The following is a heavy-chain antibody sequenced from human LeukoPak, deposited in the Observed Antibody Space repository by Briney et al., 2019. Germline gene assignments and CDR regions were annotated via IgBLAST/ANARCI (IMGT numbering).Heavy chain of an antibody. CDR3: ARRAGAYSHPYDY. D-gene: IGHD4/OR15-4a*01. CDR2: ISYDGSNK. V-gene: IGHV3-30*04. CDR1: GPTLTSFA. J-gene: IGHJ4*02. Sequence: GRSLSPSCAPSGPTLTSFAMDWVRPAPENGLEWVAVISYDGSNKYYADSVKGRFTICRDHSKTTLYLQMNSLRAEDTAVYYCARRAGAYSHPYDYWGQGTLVTVSS.